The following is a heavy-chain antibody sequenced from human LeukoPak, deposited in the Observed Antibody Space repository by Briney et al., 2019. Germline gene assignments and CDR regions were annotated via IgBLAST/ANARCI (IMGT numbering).Heavy chain of an antibody. V-gene: IGHV3-20*04. CDR3: AELGITMIGGV. CDR1: GFTFDDYG. J-gene: IGHJ6*04. D-gene: IGHD3-10*02. Sequence: SGGSLRLSCAASGFTFDDYGMSWVRQAPGKGLEWVSGINWNGGSTGYADSVKGRFTISRDNAKNSLYLQMNSLGAEDTAVYYCAELGITMIGGVWGKGTTVTISS. CDR2: INWNGGST.